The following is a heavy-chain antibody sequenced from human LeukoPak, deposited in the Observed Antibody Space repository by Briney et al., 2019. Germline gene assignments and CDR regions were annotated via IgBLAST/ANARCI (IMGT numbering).Heavy chain of an antibody. V-gene: IGHV4-34*01. Sequence: SETLSLTCAVYGGSFSGYYWSWIRQPPGKGLEWIGEINHGGSTNYNPSLKSRVTISVDTSKNQFSLKLSSVTAADTAVYYCARSLRRYCSSTSCYPYYYYYMDVWGKGTTVTVSS. J-gene: IGHJ6*03. CDR1: GGSFSGYY. CDR3: ARSLRRYCSSTSCYPYYYYYMDV. CDR2: INHGGST. D-gene: IGHD2-2*01.